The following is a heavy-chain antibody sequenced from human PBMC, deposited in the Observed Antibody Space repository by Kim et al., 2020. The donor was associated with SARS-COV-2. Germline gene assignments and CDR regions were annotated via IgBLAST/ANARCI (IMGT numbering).Heavy chain of an antibody. CDR2: INHSGST. J-gene: IGHJ2*01. Sequence: SETLSLTCAVYGGSFSGYYWSWIRQPPGKGLEWIGEINHSGSTNYNPSLKSRVTISVDTSKNQFSLKLSSVTAADTAVYYCARTGSRLRYWYVDLWGRGTLVTVSS. D-gene: IGHD2-15*01. CDR1: GGSFSGYY. V-gene: IGHV4-34*01. CDR3: ARTGSRLRYWYVDL.